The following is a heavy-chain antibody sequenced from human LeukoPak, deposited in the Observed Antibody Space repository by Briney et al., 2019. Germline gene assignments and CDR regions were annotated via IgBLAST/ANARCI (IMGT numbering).Heavy chain of an antibody. V-gene: IGHV3-23*01. D-gene: IGHD3/OR15-3a*01. CDR3: VREGPRGLAFDI. J-gene: IGHJ3*02. Sequence: GGSLGLSCAASGFTFRSHDMSWVRQAPGKGLEWVSGISGSGGSTCYADSVKGRFTISRDNSKNTLYLQMNGLRVEDTAVYYCVREGPRGLAFDIWGQGTMVTVSS. CDR2: ISGSGGST. CDR1: GFTFRSHD.